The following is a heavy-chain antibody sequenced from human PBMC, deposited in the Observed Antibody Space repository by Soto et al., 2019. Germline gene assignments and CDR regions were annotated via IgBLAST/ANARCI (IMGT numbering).Heavy chain of an antibody. Sequence: SQTLSLTCAISGDSVSSNSAAWHWIRQSPSRGHEWVRRRYYTCKWYTDYAVSVTSRITILPDPHKYQFSLQLHSVTPEDTAVYYCARVTYSSSWYYYYGMDVWGRWTTVSVSS. CDR3: ARVTYSSSWYYYYGMDV. V-gene: IGHV6-1*01. CDR1: GDSVSSNSAA. J-gene: IGHJ6*02. D-gene: IGHD6-13*01. CDR2: RYYTCKWYT.